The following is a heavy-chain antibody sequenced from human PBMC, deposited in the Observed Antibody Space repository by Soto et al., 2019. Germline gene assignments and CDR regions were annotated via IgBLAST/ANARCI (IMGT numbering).Heavy chain of an antibody. J-gene: IGHJ6*02. CDR3: ARIPRRLGWNDGYYYYYGMDV. V-gene: IGHV2-70*01. CDR2: IYWDDDK. D-gene: IGHD1-1*01. Sequence: SLPKLVNPTQTLTLPCTFSGCSLSTSGVGVGWIRQPPGKALEWLALIYWDDDKYYSTSLKARLTISKDTSKNQVVLTMTNMDPVDTATYYCARIPRRLGWNDGYYYYYGMDVWGQGTTVTVSS. CDR1: GCSLSTSGVG.